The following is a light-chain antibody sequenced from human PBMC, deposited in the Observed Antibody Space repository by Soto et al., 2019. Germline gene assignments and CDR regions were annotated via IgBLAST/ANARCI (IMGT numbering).Light chain of an antibody. Sequence: EIVLTQSPATLSLSPGERVTLSCGASQSLTNNFLAWYQQRPGLAPKLLIFDVSTRATGIPDMFSGSGSGTDFTLTISRLEPEDFAVYCCQRFDNSPTFGGGTKVEFK. J-gene: IGKJ4*01. CDR3: QRFDNSPT. CDR1: QSLTNNF. V-gene: IGKV3D-20*01. CDR2: DVS.